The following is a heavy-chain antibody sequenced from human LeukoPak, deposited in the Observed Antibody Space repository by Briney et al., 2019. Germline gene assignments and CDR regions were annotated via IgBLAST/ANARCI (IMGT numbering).Heavy chain of an antibody. CDR3: AREGSTEWELLDDALDI. CDR2: IYHSGST. Sequence: PSETLSLTCAVSGYSISSGYYWGWIRQPPGKGLEWIGSIYHSGSTYYNPSLKSRVTISVDTSKNQFSLKLSSVTAADTAVYYCAREGSTEWELLDDALDIWGQGTMVTVSS. J-gene: IGHJ3*02. CDR1: GYSISSGYY. D-gene: IGHD1-26*01. V-gene: IGHV4-38-2*02.